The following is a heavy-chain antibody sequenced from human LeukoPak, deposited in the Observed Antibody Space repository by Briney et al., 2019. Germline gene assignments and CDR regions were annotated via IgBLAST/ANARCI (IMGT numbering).Heavy chain of an antibody. Sequence: SETLSLTCDISGRSISRGSYWGWIRRPPGKGLEWIGNIDHAGSPYYNPSLRSRDTISVDTSNNQFSLKLSSVTAPDTAVYYCARDRSGYGDFDSWGQGTLVTVSS. D-gene: IGHD5-12*01. CDR2: IDHAGSP. CDR3: ARDRSGYGDFDS. J-gene: IGHJ4*02. V-gene: IGHV4-38-2*02. CDR1: GRSISRGSY.